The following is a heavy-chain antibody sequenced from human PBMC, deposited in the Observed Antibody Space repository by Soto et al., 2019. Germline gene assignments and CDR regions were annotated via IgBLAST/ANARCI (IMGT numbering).Heavy chain of an antibody. D-gene: IGHD4-4*01. CDR3: ARNFYSNANYYYYGMDV. V-gene: IGHV3-11*01. Sequence: PGGSLRLSCAASGFTFSDYYMSWIRQAPGKGLEWVSYISSSGSTIYYADSVKGRFTISRDNAKNSLYLQMNSLRAEDTAVYYCARNFYSNANYYYYGMDVWGQGTRVTVSS. CDR1: GFTFSDYY. CDR2: ISSSGSTI. J-gene: IGHJ6*02.